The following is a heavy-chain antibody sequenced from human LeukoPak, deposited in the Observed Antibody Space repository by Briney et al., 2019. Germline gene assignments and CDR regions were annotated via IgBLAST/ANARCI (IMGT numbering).Heavy chain of an antibody. V-gene: IGHV3-23*01. CDR2: ITGSGGFT. CDR3: VSSLDY. J-gene: IGHJ4*02. Sequence: GGSLRLSCAASGFPFSTYAINWVRQAPGKGLEWVSVITGSGGFTQYADSVKGRFTISRDNSKNTGYLQMNSLRVEDTVLYYCVSSLDYWGQGTLVTVSS. CDR1: GFPFSTYA.